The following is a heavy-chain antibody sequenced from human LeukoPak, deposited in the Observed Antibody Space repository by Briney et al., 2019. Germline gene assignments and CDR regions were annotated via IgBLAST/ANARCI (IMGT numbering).Heavy chain of an antibody. CDR3: AKTYFDYGDYGWFIGWYFDL. D-gene: IGHD4-17*01. CDR2: ISSSSSYI. Sequence: KPGGSLRLSCAASGFTFSSYSMNWVRQAPGKGLEWVSSISSSSSYIYYADSVKGRFTISRDNSKNTLYLQMNSLRAEDTAVYYCAKTYFDYGDYGWFIGWYFDLWGRGTLVSVSS. CDR1: GFTFSSYS. J-gene: IGHJ2*01. V-gene: IGHV3-21*04.